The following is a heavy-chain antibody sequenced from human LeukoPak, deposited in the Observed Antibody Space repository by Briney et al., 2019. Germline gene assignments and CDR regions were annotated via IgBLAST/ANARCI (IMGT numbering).Heavy chain of an antibody. Sequence: GRSLRLSCAASGFTFSSCGMHWVRQAPGKGLEWVAVIWYDGSNKYYADSVKGRFTISRDNSKNTLYLQMNSLRAEDTAVYYCARVAPIRYYDSSGYPDYWGQGTLVTVSS. V-gene: IGHV3-33*01. D-gene: IGHD3-22*01. CDR1: GFTFSSCG. CDR3: ARVAPIRYYDSSGYPDY. J-gene: IGHJ4*02. CDR2: IWYDGSNK.